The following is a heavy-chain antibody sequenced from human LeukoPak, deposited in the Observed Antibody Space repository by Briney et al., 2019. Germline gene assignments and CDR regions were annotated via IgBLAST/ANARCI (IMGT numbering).Heavy chain of an antibody. CDR1: GYTFTGYY. J-gene: IGHJ4*02. D-gene: IGHD5-12*01. V-gene: IGHV1-2*02. Sequence: EASVKVSCKASGYTFTGYYMHWVRQAPGQGLEWMGWINPNSGGTNYAQKLQGRVTMTTDTSTSTAYMELRSLRSDDTAVYYCARDLNRYSGYDSSGYWGQGTLVTVSS. CDR2: INPNSGGT. CDR3: ARDLNRYSGYDSSGY.